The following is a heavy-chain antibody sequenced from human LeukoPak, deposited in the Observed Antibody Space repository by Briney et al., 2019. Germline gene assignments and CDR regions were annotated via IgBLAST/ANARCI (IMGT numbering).Heavy chain of an antibody. CDR1: GVSFSTAW. D-gene: IGHD3-10*01. V-gene: IGHV3-74*01. CDR3: ARDRANGMDV. CDR2: INGDGSRT. Sequence: GGSLRLSCAASGVSFSTAWMYWVRQAPGKGLVWVSVINGDGSRTRHADSVKGRFTISRDNAKNALYLQMNSLRAEDTAVYYCARDRANGMDVWGQGTTVTVSS. J-gene: IGHJ6*02.